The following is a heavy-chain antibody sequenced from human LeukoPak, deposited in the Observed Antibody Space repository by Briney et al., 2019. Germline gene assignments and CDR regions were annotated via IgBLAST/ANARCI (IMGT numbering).Heavy chain of an antibody. CDR2: IYYSGST. D-gene: IGHD2-15*01. V-gene: IGHV4-61*01. J-gene: IGHJ6*02. Sequence: SSETLSLTCTVSGGSVSSGSYYWSWIRQPPGKGLEWIGYIYYSGSTNYNPSLKSRVTISVDTSKNQFSLKLSSVTAADTAVYYCARDRGYCSGGSCHIYYYYYGMDVWGQGTTVTVSS. CDR3: ARDRGYCSGGSCHIYYYYYGMDV. CDR1: GGSVSSGSYY.